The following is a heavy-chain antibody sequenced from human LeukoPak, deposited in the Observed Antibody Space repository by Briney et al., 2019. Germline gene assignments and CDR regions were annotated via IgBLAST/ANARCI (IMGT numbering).Heavy chain of an antibody. CDR3: AKDQGLYCSGGSCYSGAFDI. V-gene: IGHV3-9*03. D-gene: IGHD2-15*01. Sequence: PGRSLRLSCAASGFTFDDYAMHWVRQAPGKGLEWVSGISWNSGSIGYADSVKGRFTISRDNAKNSLYLQMNSLRAEGMALYYCAKDQGLYCSGGSCYSGAFDIWGQGTMVTVSS. J-gene: IGHJ3*02. CDR2: ISWNSGSI. CDR1: GFTFDDYA.